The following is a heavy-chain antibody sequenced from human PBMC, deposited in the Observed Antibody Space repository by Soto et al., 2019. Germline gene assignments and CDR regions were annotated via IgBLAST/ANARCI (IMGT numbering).Heavy chain of an antibody. CDR1: GFTFSSYS. CDR2: ISSSSSSI. D-gene: IGHD6-19*01. V-gene: IGHV3-48*02. Sequence: GGSLRLSCAASGFTFSSYSMNWVRQAPGKGLEWVSYISSSSSSIYYADSVKGRYTISRDNAKNSLYLQMNSLRDEDTAVYYWEREVGREQCLLTRPFDIWGQGTMVTVSS. CDR3: EREVGREQCLLTRPFDI. J-gene: IGHJ3*02.